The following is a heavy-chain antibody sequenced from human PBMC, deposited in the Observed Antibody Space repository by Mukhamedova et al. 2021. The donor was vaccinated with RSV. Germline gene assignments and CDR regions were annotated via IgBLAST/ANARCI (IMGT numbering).Heavy chain of an antibody. V-gene: IGHV3-7*04. Sequence: GRFTVSRDNAKNSLYLEMDSLRADDTAVYYCARAGAAPRVYFDVWGRGTLVTVSS. CDR3: ARAGAAPRVYFDV. D-gene: IGHD2-15*01. J-gene: IGHJ2*01.